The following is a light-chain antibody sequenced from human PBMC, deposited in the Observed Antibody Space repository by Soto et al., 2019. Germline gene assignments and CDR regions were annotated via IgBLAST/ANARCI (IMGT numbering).Light chain of an antibody. CDR3: QQLNNYPRT. CDR1: QIVSSD. J-gene: IGKJ1*01. Sequence: EIVMTQSPSTLSVSPWERSTLSFMASQIVSSDLAWYQQKPGQAPRLLIYGASARATGIPARFSGSGSGTEFTLTISSLQSEDFATYYCQQLNNYPRTFGQGTKVDIK. V-gene: IGKV3-15*01. CDR2: GAS.